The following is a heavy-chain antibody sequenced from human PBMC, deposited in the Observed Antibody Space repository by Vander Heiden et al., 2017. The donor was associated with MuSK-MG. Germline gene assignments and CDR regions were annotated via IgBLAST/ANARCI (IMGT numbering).Heavy chain of an antibody. CDR3: VRDRGTPDAFDI. J-gene: IGHJ3*02. D-gene: IGHD1-1*01. V-gene: IGHV3-74*01. CDR2: INSDGSDT. CDR1: DSTVSPHW. Sequence: EVQLVESGGGLVQPGGSLRLSCVASDSTVSPHWMSWVVQAPGKGLVWGARINSDGSDTPYADSVKGRFTISRDNAKNTLYLQMNSLRVEDTAMYHCVRDRGTPDAFDIWGQGTTVTVSS.